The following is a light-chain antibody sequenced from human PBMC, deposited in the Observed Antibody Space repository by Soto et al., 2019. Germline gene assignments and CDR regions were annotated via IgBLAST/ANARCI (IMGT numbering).Light chain of an antibody. CDR3: QQYISYST. V-gene: IGKV1-5*01. Sequence: DIQMTQSPSTLSASVGDRVTITCRASQSISTWLAWYQQKPGKAPKLLIYDASSLESGVPSRFSGSASGTEFTLTISSLQTDDFATYYCQQYISYSTFGQGTNLEIK. CDR2: DAS. CDR1: QSISTW. J-gene: IGKJ2*01.